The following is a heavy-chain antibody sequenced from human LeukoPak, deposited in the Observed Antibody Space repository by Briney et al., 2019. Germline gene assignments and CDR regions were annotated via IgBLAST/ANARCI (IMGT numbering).Heavy chain of an antibody. J-gene: IGHJ4*02. D-gene: IGHD1-7*01. CDR2: IYPGDSDT. CDR1: GYSFTSYW. CDR3: ARRKNWNYGIIDY. Sequence: HGESLKISCKGSGYSFTSYWIVWVRQMPGKGLEWMGIIYPGDSDTRYSPSFQGQVTISADKSISTAYLQWSSLKASDTAMYYCARRKNWNYGIIDYWGQGTLVTVSS. V-gene: IGHV5-51*01.